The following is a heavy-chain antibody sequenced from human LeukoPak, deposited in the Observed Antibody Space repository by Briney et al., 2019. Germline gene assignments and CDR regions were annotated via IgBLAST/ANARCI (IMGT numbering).Heavy chain of an antibody. CDR1: GYTFTAYY. J-gene: IGHJ4*02. CDR2: INPNSGGT. V-gene: IGHV1-2*02. CDR3: ARRPRRLGYSSTSSKPLDY. Sequence: ASVKVSCKASGYTFTAYYMHWVRQAPGQGLEWMGWINPNSGGTNYAQKFQGRVTMTRDTSISTAYMELSRLRSDDTAVYYCARRPRRLGYSSTSSKPLDYWGQGTLVTVSS. D-gene: IGHD2-2*01.